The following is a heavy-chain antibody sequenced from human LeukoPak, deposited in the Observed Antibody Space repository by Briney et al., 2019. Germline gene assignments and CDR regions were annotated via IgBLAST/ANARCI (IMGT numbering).Heavy chain of an antibody. D-gene: IGHD3-22*01. CDR1: GFTFSSYA. CDR3: AKGPSYYYDSSGYLDY. Sequence: GGSLRLSCAASGFTFSSYAMSWVRQAPGKGLEWVSAISGSGGSTYYADSVKGRFTISRDNSKNTLYLQMNSLRAEDTAVYYCAKGPSYYYDSSGYLDYWGQGPLVTVSS. V-gene: IGHV3-23*01. CDR2: ISGSGGST. J-gene: IGHJ4*02.